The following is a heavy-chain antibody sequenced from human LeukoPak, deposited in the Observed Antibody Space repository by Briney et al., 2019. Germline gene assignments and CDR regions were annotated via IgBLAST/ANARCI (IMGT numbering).Heavy chain of an antibody. J-gene: IGHJ5*02. D-gene: IGHD3-10*01. Sequence: GASVKVSCKASGYTFTSYAMNWVRQAPGQGLELMGWINTNTGNPTYAQGFTGRFVFSLDTSVSTAYLQISSLKAEDTAVYYCARDRITMVRGVITSGFDPWGQGTLVTVSS. CDR2: INTNTGNP. V-gene: IGHV7-4-1*02. CDR1: GYTFTSYA. CDR3: ARDRITMVRGVITSGFDP.